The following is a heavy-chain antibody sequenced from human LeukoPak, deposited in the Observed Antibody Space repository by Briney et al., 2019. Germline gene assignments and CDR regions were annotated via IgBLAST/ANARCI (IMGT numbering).Heavy chain of an antibody. V-gene: IGHV1-69*05. Sequence: SVKVSCKASGGSFSSYAISWVRQAPGQGLEWMGGRISIFGTANYAQKFQGRVTITTDESTSTAYMDVSTLIAGDTAVYYCARDSIAAAGTLDYWGQGTLVTVSS. CDR1: GGSFSSYA. CDR2: RISIFGTA. D-gene: IGHD6-13*01. J-gene: IGHJ4*02. CDR3: ARDSIAAAGTLDY.